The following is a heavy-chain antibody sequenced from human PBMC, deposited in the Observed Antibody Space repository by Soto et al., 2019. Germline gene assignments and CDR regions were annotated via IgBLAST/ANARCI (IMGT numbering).Heavy chain of an antibody. J-gene: IGHJ4*02. D-gene: IGHD4-17*01. V-gene: IGHV4-39*01. CDR3: ARYLTTVTPYYFDY. CDR1: GGSISSSSYY. Sequence: QLQLQESGPGLVKPSETLSLTCTVSGGSISSSSYYWGWIRQPPGKGLEWIGSIYYSGSTYYNPSLKSRVTISVDTSKNQFSLKLSSVTAADTAVYYCARYLTTVTPYYFDYWGQGTLFTVSS. CDR2: IYYSGST.